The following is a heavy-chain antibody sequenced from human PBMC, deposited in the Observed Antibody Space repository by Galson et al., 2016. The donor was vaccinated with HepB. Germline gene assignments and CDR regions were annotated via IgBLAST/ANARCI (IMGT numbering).Heavy chain of an antibody. CDR3: AKGLYNDFWSGFPPYYDYVMDV. CDR1: GFTFSSYG. D-gene: IGHD3-3*01. J-gene: IGHJ6*02. CDR2: VSFDGSQK. V-gene: IGHV3-30*18. Sequence: SLRLSCAASGFTFSSYGVHWVRQAPGQGLEWVAVVSFDGSQKYYPDSVKGRFAISRDNSKNTLFLHVSSLSSEDTAVYYCAKGLYNDFWSGFPPYYDYVMDVWGQGTTVTVSS.